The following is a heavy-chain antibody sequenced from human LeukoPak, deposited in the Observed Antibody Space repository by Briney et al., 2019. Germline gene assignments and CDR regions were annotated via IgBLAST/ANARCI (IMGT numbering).Heavy chain of an antibody. J-gene: IGHJ5*02. CDR2: ISGTGGST. Sequence: GGSLRLSCAASGFTFSTYAMTWVRQAPGKGLEWVSLISGTGGSTYYADSVKGRFTISIDNSKNTLYLQMNSLRAEDTAVYYCARKTIFGVVNWNWFDPWGQGTLVTVSS. CDR1: GFTFSTYA. V-gene: IGHV3-23*01. D-gene: IGHD3-3*01. CDR3: ARKTIFGVVNWNWFDP.